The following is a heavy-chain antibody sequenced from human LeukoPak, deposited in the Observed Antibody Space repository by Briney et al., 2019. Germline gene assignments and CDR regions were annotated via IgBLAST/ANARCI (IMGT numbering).Heavy chain of an antibody. J-gene: IGHJ4*02. CDR2: IYYSGST. Sequence: SLTLSLTCTVSGGSISRYFWSWIRQPPAKGLEWIVYIYYSGSTNYNPSLKSQVTILVDTSKNQFSLKVSSGTAADTAVYYCARGQYSGSCFDNWGKGSLVTVSS. V-gene: IGHV4-59*01. D-gene: IGHD1-26*01. CDR1: GGSISRYF. CDR3: ARGQYSGSCFDN.